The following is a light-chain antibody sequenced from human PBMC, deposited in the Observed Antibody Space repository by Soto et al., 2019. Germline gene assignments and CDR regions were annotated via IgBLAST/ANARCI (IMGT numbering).Light chain of an antibody. Sequence: DIQMSQSPSSLSASVGDRVTITCRASQGINNYLAWYQQKPGKVPKLLIYAASTLKSGVPSRFSGSGSGTDFTLTISSLQPEDVATYYCQKYNSAPRTFGQGTKVDI. CDR2: AAS. V-gene: IGKV1-27*01. J-gene: IGKJ1*01. CDR1: QGINNY. CDR3: QKYNSAPRT.